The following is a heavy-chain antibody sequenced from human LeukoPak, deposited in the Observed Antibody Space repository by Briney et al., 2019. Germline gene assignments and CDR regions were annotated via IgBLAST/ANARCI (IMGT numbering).Heavy chain of an antibody. V-gene: IGHV1-46*01. CDR3: ARESSWYMDV. Sequence: GASVKVSCKASGHTFTSYYMHWVRQAPGQGLEWMGIINPSGGSTSYAQKFQGRVTMARDTSTSTVYMELSSLRSEDTAVYYCARESSWYMDVWGKGTTVTVSS. D-gene: IGHD3-10*01. CDR2: INPSGGST. J-gene: IGHJ6*03. CDR1: GHTFTSYY.